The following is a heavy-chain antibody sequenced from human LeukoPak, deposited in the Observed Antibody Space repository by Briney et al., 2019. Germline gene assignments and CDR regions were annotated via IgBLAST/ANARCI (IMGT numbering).Heavy chain of an antibody. Sequence: SETLSLTCTVSGVSSISSDYYWDWIRQPPGKGLEWIGAIYHTGTTYYNPSLKSRVTISVDTSKNQFSLKLSSVAATDTAVYYCARRVSGVSWYFDLWGRGTLVTVSS. D-gene: IGHD5/OR15-5a*01. J-gene: IGHJ2*01. CDR2: IYHTGTT. CDR1: GVSSISSDYY. CDR3: ARRVSGVSWYFDL. V-gene: IGHV4-39*01.